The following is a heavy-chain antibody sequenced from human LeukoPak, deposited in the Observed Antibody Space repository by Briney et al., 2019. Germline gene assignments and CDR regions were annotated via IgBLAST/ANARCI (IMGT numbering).Heavy chain of an antibody. CDR1: GFTFSSYW. CDR3: AKDIGSSGWEQNEL. Sequence: GGSLRLSCAASGFTFSSYWMSWVRQAPGKGLEWVANIKQDGSEKYYVDSVKGRFTISRDNSKNTLYLQMNSLRAEDTAVYYCAKDIGSSGWEQNELWGQRTLFTVSS. CDR2: IKQDGSEK. J-gene: IGHJ4*02. V-gene: IGHV3-7*03. D-gene: IGHD6-25*01.